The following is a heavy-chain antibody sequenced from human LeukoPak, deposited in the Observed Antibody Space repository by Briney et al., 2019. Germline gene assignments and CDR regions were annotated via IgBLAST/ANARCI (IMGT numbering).Heavy chain of an antibody. Sequence: ASVKVSCKASGYTFTSYGISWVRQAPGQGLEWMGWISAYNGNTNYAQKLQGRVTMTTDTSTSTAYMELRSLRSDDTAVYYRARPYYDFWSGYYDYFDYWGQGTLVTVSS. J-gene: IGHJ4*02. D-gene: IGHD3-3*01. V-gene: IGHV1-18*01. CDR3: ARPYYDFWSGYYDYFDY. CDR1: GYTFTSYG. CDR2: ISAYNGNT.